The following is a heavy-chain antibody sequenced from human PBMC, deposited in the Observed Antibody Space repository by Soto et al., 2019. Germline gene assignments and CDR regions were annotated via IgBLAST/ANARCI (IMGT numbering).Heavy chain of an antibody. Sequence: SVKVSCKASGGTFSSYAISWVRQAPGQGLEWMGGIIPIFGTANYAQKFQGRVTITADKSTSTAYMELSSLRSEDTAVYYCARVGHTVTTISLDVWGQGTTVTVSS. CDR1: GGTFSSYA. V-gene: IGHV1-69*06. CDR2: IIPIFGTA. J-gene: IGHJ6*02. CDR3: ARVGHTVTTISLDV. D-gene: IGHD4-4*01.